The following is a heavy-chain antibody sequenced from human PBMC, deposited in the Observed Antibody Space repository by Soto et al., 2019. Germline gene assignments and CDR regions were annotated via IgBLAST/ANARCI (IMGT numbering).Heavy chain of an antibody. CDR1: GGSFSGYY. Sequence: SETLSLTCAVYGGSFSGYYWSWIRQPPGKGLEWIGEINHSGSTNYNPSLKSRVTISVDTSKNQFSLKLSSVTATDTAVYYCARFLGGSSSWYYYYGMDVCGQGTTVTVSS. CDR2: INHSGST. V-gene: IGHV4-34*01. D-gene: IGHD6-13*01. J-gene: IGHJ6*02. CDR3: ARFLGGSSSWYYYYGMDV.